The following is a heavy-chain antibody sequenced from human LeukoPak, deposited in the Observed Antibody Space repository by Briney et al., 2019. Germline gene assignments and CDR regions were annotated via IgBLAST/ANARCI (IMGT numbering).Heavy chain of an antibody. D-gene: IGHD5-12*01. CDR1: GFPFSGYW. Sequence: GGSLRLSCAASGFPFSGYWMHWVRQAPGKGLVWVSRIDDDGTGTTYADSVKGRFTISRDNAKNTLYLQMNSLRVGDTAVYYCARSASGYDSWGQGTLVTVSS. CDR2: IDDDGTGT. V-gene: IGHV3-74*01. CDR3: ARSASGYDS. J-gene: IGHJ5*02.